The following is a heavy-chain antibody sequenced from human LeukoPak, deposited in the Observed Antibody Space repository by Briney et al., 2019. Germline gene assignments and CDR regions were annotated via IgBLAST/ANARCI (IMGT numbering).Heavy chain of an antibody. J-gene: IGHJ3*02. CDR2: IWYDGSNK. D-gene: IGHD5/OR15-5a*01. CDR1: GFPFGTYG. Sequence: GRSLRLSCAASGFPFGTYGMYWVRQAPGKGLEWVAVIWYDGSNKYYVDSVKGRFTISRDNSKNTLYLQMNSLRAEDTAMYYCARGVPPEIWGQGTMVTVSS. CDR3: ARGVPPEI. V-gene: IGHV3-33*01.